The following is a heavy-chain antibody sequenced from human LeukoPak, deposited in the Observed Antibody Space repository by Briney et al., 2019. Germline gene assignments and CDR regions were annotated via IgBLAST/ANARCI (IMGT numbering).Heavy chain of an antibody. CDR1: GFTFSSYG. Sequence: PGGSLRFSCAASGFTFSSYGMHWVRQAPGKGLEWVAVISYDGSNKYYADSVKGRFTISRDNSKNTLYLQMNSLRAEDTAVYYCAKPTYYDFWSGYSFDYWGQGTLVTVSS. V-gene: IGHV3-30*18. J-gene: IGHJ4*02. CDR3: AKPTYYDFWSGYSFDY. CDR2: ISYDGSNK. D-gene: IGHD3-3*01.